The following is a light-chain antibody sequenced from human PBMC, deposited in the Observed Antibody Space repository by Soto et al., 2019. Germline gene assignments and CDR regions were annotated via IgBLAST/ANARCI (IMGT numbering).Light chain of an antibody. CDR3: QQADSLPST. CDR2: AAS. J-gene: IGKJ5*01. V-gene: IGKV1-39*01. Sequence: DIQMTQSPSSLSASGGDRVTITCRASQSISSYLNWYQQKPGKAPKLLIYAASSLQSGVPSRFSGSGSRTEFTLTISSLRREDVATYYCQQADSLPSTFGQGTRLEIK. CDR1: QSISSY.